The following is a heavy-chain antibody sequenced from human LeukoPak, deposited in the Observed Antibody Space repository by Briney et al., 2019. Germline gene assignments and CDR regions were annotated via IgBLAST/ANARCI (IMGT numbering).Heavy chain of an antibody. V-gene: IGHV3-30*02. CDR3: AKSYGSGIYYYYMDV. D-gene: IGHD3-10*01. CDR2: IRYDGSNK. J-gene: IGHJ6*03. CDR1: GFTFSSYG. Sequence: GGSLRLSCAASGFTFSSYGMHWVRQAPGKGLEWVAFIRYDGSNKHYADSVKGRFTISRDNSKNTLHLQMNSLRAEDTAVYYCAKSYGSGIYYYYMDVWGKGTTVTVSS.